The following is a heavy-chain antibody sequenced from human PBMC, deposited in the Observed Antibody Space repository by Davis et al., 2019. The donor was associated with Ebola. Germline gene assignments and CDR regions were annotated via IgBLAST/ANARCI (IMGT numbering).Heavy chain of an antibody. V-gene: IGHV1-69*13. CDR2: IIPIFGTA. CDR3: ARVRDSSGYYYFPYFDY. CDR1: GGTFSSYA. D-gene: IGHD3-22*01. J-gene: IGHJ4*02. Sequence: SVKVSCKASGGTFSSYAISWVRQAPGQGLEWMGGIIPIFGTANYAQKFQGRVTITADESTSTAYMELSSLRSEDTAVYYCARVRDSSGYYYFPYFDYWGQGTLVTVSS.